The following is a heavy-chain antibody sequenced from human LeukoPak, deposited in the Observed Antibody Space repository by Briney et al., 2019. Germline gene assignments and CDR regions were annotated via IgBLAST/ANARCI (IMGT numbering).Heavy chain of an antibody. CDR2: ISGSGGST. D-gene: IGHD5-12*01. CDR3: AKSRYSGYGPFDY. J-gene: IGHJ4*02. V-gene: IGHV3-23*01. CDR1: GIIFSSYA. Sequence: PGGSLRLSCAASGIIFSSYAMSWVRQAPEKGLEWVSAISGSGGSTYYADSVKGRFTISRDNSKNTLYLQMNSLRAEDTAVYYCAKSRYSGYGPFDYWGQGTLVTVSS.